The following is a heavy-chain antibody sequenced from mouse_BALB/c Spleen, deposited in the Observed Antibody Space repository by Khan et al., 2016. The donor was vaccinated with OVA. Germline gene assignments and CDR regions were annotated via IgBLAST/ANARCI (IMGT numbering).Heavy chain of an antibody. CDR1: GYTFTSYV. V-gene: IGHV1S136*01. D-gene: IGHD2-14*01. Sequence: VQLQQPGPELVKPGASVRMSCKASGYTFTSYVMHWVKQKPGQGLEWIGYIYPYNDDPKYNEKFKGKATLTSDKSSSTAYMELSSLTSEDSAVYYCAKNYRYDVDFDFWGQGTTLTVSS. J-gene: IGHJ2*01. CDR3: AKNYRYDVDFDF. CDR2: IYPYNDDP.